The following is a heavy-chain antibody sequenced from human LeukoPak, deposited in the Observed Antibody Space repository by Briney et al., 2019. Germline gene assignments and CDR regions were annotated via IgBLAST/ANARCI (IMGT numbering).Heavy chain of an antibody. CDR2: INSDGSST. V-gene: IGHV3-74*01. D-gene: IGHD3-10*01. J-gene: IGHJ6*02. CDR3: ARGGTMVRGVPSSYYYYGMDV. Sequence: GGSLRLSCAASGFTFSSYWMHWVRQAPGKGLVRVSRINSDGSSTSYADSVKGRFTISRDNAKNTLYLQMNSLRAEDTAVYYCARGGTMVRGVPSSYYYYGMDVWGQGTTVTVSS. CDR1: GFTFSSYW.